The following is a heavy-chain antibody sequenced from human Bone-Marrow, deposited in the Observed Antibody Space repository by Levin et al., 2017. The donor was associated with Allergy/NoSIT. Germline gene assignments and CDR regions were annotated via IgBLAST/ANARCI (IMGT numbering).Heavy chain of an antibody. CDR2: IRSNAYGGTT. Sequence: KGLEWVGFIRSNAYGGTTEDAASVKGRFSISRDDSKSIAYLQMSNLKTEDTAVYYCSRDFYYDLSIGVDYWGQGTLVTVSS. J-gene: IGHJ4*02. D-gene: IGHD3-3*01. V-gene: IGHV3-49*02. CDR3: SRDFYYDLSIGVDY.